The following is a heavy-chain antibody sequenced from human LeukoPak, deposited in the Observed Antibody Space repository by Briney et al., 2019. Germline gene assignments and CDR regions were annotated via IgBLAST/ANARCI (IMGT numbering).Heavy chain of an antibody. CDR2: IYYSGST. J-gene: IGHJ4*02. CDR1: GGSISSGDYY. CDR3: ARGTYRYGDYSAPIFDY. V-gene: IGHV4-30-4*01. D-gene: IGHD4-17*01. Sequence: SETLSLTCTVSGGSISSGDYYWSWIRQPPGRGLEWIGYIYYSGSTYYNPSLKSRVTISVDTSKNQFSLKLSSVTAADTAVYYCARGTYRYGDYSAPIFDYWGRGTLVTVSS.